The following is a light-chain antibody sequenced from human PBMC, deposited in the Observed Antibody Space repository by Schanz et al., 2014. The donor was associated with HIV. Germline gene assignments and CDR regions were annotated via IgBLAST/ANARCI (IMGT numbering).Light chain of an antibody. Sequence: QSALTQPASVSGSPGQSLTISCTGTSSDVGGYNHVSWFHQHPGKAPKLIIYEVTKRPSGVSNRFSGSKFGNMASLTISGLQAEDEADYYCTSYTNSDSWVFGGGTKLTVL. J-gene: IGLJ3*02. CDR3: TSYTNSDSWV. CDR2: EVT. CDR1: SSDVGGYNH. V-gene: IGLV2-14*01.